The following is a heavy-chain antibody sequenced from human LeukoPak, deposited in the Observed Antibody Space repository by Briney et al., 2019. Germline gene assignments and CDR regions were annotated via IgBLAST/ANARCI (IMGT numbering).Heavy chain of an antibody. CDR3: ARDNPSDDSSGYYPFDY. V-gene: IGHV1-18*01. D-gene: IGHD3-22*01. CDR2: ISAYNGNT. J-gene: IGHJ4*02. CDR1: GYTFTSYG. Sequence: ASVKVSCKASGYTFTSYGISCVRQAPGQGLEWMGWISAYNGNTNYAQKLQGRVTMTTDTSTSTAYMELRSLRSDDTAVYYCARDNPSDDSSGYYPFDYWGQGTLVTVSS.